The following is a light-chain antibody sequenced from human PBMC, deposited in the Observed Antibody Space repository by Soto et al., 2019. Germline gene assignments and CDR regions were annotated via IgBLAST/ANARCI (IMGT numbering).Light chain of an antibody. CDR3: FSYAGSYTFAHV. CDR2: DVS. CDR1: SSDVGGYNY. V-gene: IGLV2-11*01. J-gene: IGLJ1*01. Sequence: QSALTQPRSVSGSPGQSVTISCTGTSSDVGGYNYVSWYQQHPGKAPKLMIYDVSKRPSGVPDRFSGSKSGNTASLTISGLQSEDEADYYCFSYAGSYTFAHVFGTGPKVTVL.